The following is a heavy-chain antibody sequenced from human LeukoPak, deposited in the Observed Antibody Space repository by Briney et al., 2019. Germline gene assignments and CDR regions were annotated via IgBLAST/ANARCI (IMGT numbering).Heavy chain of an antibody. CDR1: GYRFTSYW. D-gene: IGHD4-11*01. Sequence: GESLKISCKGSGYRFTSYWISWVRPMPGKGLEWMGRIDPSDSYTNYSPSFQGHVTISADKSISTAYLQWSSLKASDTAMYYCARPINYADAFDIWGQGTMVTVSS. V-gene: IGHV5-10-1*01. CDR3: ARPINYADAFDI. J-gene: IGHJ3*02. CDR2: IDPSDSYT.